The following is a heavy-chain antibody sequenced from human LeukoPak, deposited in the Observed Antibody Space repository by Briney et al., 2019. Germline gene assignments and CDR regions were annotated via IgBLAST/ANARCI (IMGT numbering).Heavy chain of an antibody. CDR2: ISAYNGNT. CDR3: ARGRGYDFWSGSQKYNWFDP. Sequence: ASVKVSCKASGYTFTSYGISWVRQAPGQGLEWMGWISAYNGNTNYAQKLQGRVTMTTDTSTSTAYMELRSLRSEDTAVYYCARGRGYDFWSGSQKYNWFDPWGQGTLVTVSS. V-gene: IGHV1-18*01. D-gene: IGHD3-3*01. CDR1: GYTFTSYG. J-gene: IGHJ5*02.